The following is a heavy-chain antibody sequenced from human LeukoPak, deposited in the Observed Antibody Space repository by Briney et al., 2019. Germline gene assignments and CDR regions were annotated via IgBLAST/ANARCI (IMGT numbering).Heavy chain of an antibody. CDR3: ARSPGIGYFDY. D-gene: IGHD3-10*01. V-gene: IGHV6-1*01. CDR1: GDSVSSNSGA. J-gene: IGHJ4*02. Sequence: SQTLSLTCAISGDSVSSNSGAWNWIRQSPSRGLEWLGRTYYRSKRSTDYAVSVKSRITINPDTSQNQFSLHLNSVTPEDTAVYYCARSPGIGYFDYWGQGTLVTVSS. CDR2: TYYRSKRST.